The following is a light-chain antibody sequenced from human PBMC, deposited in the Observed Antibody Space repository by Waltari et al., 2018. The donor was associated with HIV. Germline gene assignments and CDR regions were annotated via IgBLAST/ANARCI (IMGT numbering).Light chain of an antibody. CDR2: DVS. J-gene: IGLJ2*01. CDR1: SSDVGRDTY. V-gene: IGLV2-14*03. CDR3: SSYTSSRTVV. Sequence: QSALTQPASVSGSPGQSIPLSCTGASSDVGRDTYVSWYQHHPGKAPKLIIYDVSNRPSGVSNRFSGAKSGTTASLTISGLQAEDEADYYCSSYTSSRTVVFGGGTKLTVL.